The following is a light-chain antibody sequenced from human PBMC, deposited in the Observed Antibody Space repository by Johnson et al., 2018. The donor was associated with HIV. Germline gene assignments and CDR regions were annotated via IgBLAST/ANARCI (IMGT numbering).Light chain of an antibody. Sequence: QSLLTQPPSVSAAPGQKVTISCSGNRSNIGDNFVSWYQHLPGTAPKLLVYDNSKRPSGIPDRFSATKSGTSATLGITALQTGDEADYYCGTWDSSLSGYVFGTGTKVTVL. J-gene: IGLJ1*01. CDR3: GTWDSSLSGYV. CDR1: RSNIGDNF. V-gene: IGLV1-51*01. CDR2: DNS.